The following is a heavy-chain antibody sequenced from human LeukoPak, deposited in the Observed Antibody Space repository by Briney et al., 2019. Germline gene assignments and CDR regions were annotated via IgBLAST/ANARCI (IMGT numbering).Heavy chain of an antibody. J-gene: IGHJ4*02. D-gene: IGHD6-19*01. CDR2: IIPIFGTA. Sequence: SVKVSCKASGGTFSSYAISWVRQAPGQGLEWMGGIIPIFGTANYAQKFQGRVTITTDESTNTAYMELSSLRSEDTAVYYCARGNWDSSGWYYNYWGQGTLVTVSS. CDR1: GGTFSSYA. V-gene: IGHV1-69*05. CDR3: ARGNWDSSGWYYNY.